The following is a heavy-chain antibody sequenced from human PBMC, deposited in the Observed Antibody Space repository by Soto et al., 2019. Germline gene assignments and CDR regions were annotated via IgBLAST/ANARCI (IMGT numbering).Heavy chain of an antibody. CDR3: AKDRNYIAIVEMATTGMDV. CDR2: ISYNGKNE. Sequence: GGSLRLSCAASGFTFSSYGMHWVRQAPGKGLEWVAVISYNGKNEHYADSLKGRFTISRDNSKNTVFLQMNSLTPEDTAVYCCAKDRNYIAIVEMATTGMDVWGQGTTVTVSS. V-gene: IGHV3-30*18. D-gene: IGHD1-1*01. J-gene: IGHJ6*02. CDR1: GFTFSSYG.